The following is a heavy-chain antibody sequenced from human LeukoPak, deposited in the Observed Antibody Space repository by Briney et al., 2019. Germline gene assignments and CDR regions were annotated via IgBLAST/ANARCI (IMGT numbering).Heavy chain of an antibody. Sequence: PGGSLRLSCAASGFTFSTYNMNWVRQAPGKGLEWVSYISTDSDSIYYADSVTGRFTISRDNAKNSLYPQMNSLRDEDTAVYYCAIGAWDLPLDAFDIRGQGTMVTVSS. D-gene: IGHD1-26*01. CDR1: GFTFSTYN. V-gene: IGHV3-48*02. CDR2: ISTDSDSI. J-gene: IGHJ3*02. CDR3: AIGAWDLPLDAFDI.